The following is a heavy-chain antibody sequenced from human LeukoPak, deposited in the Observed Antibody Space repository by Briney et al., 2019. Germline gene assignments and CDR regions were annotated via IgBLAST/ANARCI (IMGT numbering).Heavy chain of an antibody. CDR3: SKYSSSSNFYYGMDV. D-gene: IGHD6-6*01. CDR1: GFTFGDYA. J-gene: IGHJ6*02. CDR2: IRSKAYGGTT. Sequence: PGGSLRLSCTASGFTFGDYAMNWFRQAPGKGLEWVGFIRSKAYGGTTEYAASVKGRFTISRDDPKSIAYLQMNSLKTEDTAVYYCSKYSSSSNFYYGMDVWGQGTTDTVTS. V-gene: IGHV3-49*03.